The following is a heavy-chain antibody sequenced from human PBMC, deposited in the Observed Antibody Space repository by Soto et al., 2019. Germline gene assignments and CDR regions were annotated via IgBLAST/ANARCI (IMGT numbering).Heavy chain of an antibody. CDR1: GYSFTSYW. V-gene: IGHV5-51*01. Sequence: PGESLKLSCKASGYSFTSYWIGWVRQMPGKGLEWLGIIYPSDSNTRYSPSFQGQVTISADKSISTAYLQWSSLKASDTAMYYCARSSTTFDYWGPGTLVTVSS. J-gene: IGHJ4*02. CDR3: ARSSTTFDY. D-gene: IGHD1-26*01. CDR2: IYPSDSNT.